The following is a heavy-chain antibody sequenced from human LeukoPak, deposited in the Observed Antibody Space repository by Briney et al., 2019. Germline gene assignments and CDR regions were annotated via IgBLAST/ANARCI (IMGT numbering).Heavy chain of an antibody. CDR2: ISGNGAGT. V-gene: IGHV3-23*02. J-gene: IGHJ4*02. Sequence: PGGSLRLSCTPSGFTFSSHAMSWVRQAPGKGLEWVSGISGNGAGTYYGDSVKGRFTISRDNSKNTLYLQMNSLRAEDTAVYYCARDAGATSDFDYWGQGALVTVSS. CDR3: ARDAGATSDFDY. CDR1: GFTFSSHA. D-gene: IGHD1-26*01.